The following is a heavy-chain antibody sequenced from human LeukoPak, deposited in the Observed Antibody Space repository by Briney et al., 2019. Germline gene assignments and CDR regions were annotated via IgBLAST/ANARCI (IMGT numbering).Heavy chain of an antibody. V-gene: IGHV3-21*01. CDR2: ISSSSSYI. D-gene: IGHD2-21*02. CDR3: ARSIYCGGDCYYYYGMDV. CDR1: GFTFSSYS. Sequence: GGSQRLSCAASGFTFSSYSMNWVRQAPGKGLEWVSSISSSSSYIYYADSVKGRFTISRDNAKNSLYLQMNSLRAEDTAVYYCARSIYCGGDCYYYYGMDVWGQGTTVTVSS. J-gene: IGHJ6*02.